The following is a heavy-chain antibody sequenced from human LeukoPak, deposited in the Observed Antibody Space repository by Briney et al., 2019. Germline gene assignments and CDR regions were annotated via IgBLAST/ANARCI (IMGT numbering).Heavy chain of an antibody. CDR2: IIPLFGTA. CDR1: RGSFSSYG. J-gene: IGHJ5*02. D-gene: IGHD6-13*01. V-gene: IGHV1-69*05. Sequence: SVKVSCKASRGSFSSYGVSWVRQAPGQGLEWMGRIIPLFGTANYAQKLQGRVTMTTDTSTSTAYMELRSLRSDDTAVYYCARGGIAAAGTNLWGQGTLVTVSS. CDR3: ARGGIAAAGTNL.